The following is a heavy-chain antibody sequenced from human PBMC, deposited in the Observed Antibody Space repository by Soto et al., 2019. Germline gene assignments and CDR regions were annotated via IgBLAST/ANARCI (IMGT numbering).Heavy chain of an antibody. J-gene: IGHJ4*02. V-gene: IGHV4-4*02. CDR3: ARLVCDTRLNYMYFDF. CDR2: IFHDGTA. Sequence: SETLSLTCAVSGVSISSGNWWTWVRQSPQRGLEYIGEIFHDGTANYYPSFERRVAISVDTSKNQFSLKLTSVTAADTAIYFCARLVCDTRLNYMYFDFWGQGTLVTVSS. CDR1: GVSISSGNW. D-gene: IGHD3-10*01.